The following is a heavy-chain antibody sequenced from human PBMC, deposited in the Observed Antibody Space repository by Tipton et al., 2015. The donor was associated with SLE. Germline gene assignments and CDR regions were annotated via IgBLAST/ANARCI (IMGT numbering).Heavy chain of an antibody. V-gene: IGHV4-39*07. J-gene: IGHJ4*02. D-gene: IGHD6-19*01. CDR3: AKAGYSSGWYVVFFDY. CDR1: GGSISSSSYY. Sequence: LRLSCTVSGGSISSSSYYWGWTRQPPGKGLEWIGSIYYSGSTYYNPSLKSRVTISVDTSKNQFSLKLSSVTAADTAVYYCAKAGYSSGWYVVFFDYWGQGTLVTVSS. CDR2: IYYSGST.